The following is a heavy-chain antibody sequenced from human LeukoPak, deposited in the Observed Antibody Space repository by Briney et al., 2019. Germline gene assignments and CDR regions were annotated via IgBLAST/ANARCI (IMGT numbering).Heavy chain of an antibody. V-gene: IGHV1-18*01. CDR2: ISAYNGNT. CDR1: GYTFTSYG. D-gene: IGHD4-23*01. CDR3: ARDSATTVVTPADY. J-gene: IGHJ4*02. Sequence: GASVKVSCKASGYTFTSYGISWVRQAPGQGLEWMGWISAYNGNTNYAQKLQGRVTMTTDTSTSTAYMELRSLGSDDTAVYYCARDSATTVVTPADYWGQGTLVTVSS.